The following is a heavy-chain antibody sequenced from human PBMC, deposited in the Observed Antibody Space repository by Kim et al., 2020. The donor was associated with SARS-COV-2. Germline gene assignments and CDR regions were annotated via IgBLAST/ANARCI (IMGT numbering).Heavy chain of an antibody. V-gene: IGHV3-30*04. CDR1: GFTFSSYA. CDR2: ISYDGSNK. J-gene: IGHJ3*02. CDR3: ARDSPSTHGAFDI. Sequence: GGSLRLSCAASGFTFSSYAMHWVRQAPGKGLEWVAVISYDGSNKYYVDSVKGRFTISRDNSKNTLYRQMNSLRAEDTAVYYCARDSPSTHGAFDIWGQGTMVTVSS. D-gene: IGHD2-2*01.